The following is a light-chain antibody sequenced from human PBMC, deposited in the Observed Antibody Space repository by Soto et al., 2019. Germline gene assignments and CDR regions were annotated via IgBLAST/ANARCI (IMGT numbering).Light chain of an antibody. Sequence: IVMTQSPGTLSVSPGERATLSCRASQSVSTRLAWYQHKPGQSPRLLIYGASTRATGSPARFSGSGSGTEFTLTISSLQSEDFAVYYCQHYKTWPWTSAQRAKV. J-gene: IGKJ1*01. V-gene: IGKV3-15*01. CDR1: QSVSTR. CDR2: GAS. CDR3: QHYKTWPWT.